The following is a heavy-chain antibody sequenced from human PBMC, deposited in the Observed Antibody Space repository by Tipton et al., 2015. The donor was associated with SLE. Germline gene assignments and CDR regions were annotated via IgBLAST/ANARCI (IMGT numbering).Heavy chain of an antibody. D-gene: IGHD6-19*01. V-gene: IGHV4-39*07. CDR2: IYYSGTT. Sequence: TLSLTCTVSGAPVSTYYWSWIRQPPGKGLEWIGTIYYSGTTYYNPSLKSRVTISVDTSRNQFSLKLRSVTAADTAVYYCARQVGGQWLVRTAFDYWGQGTLVTVSS. J-gene: IGHJ4*02. CDR3: ARQVGGQWLVRTAFDY. CDR1: GAPVSTYY.